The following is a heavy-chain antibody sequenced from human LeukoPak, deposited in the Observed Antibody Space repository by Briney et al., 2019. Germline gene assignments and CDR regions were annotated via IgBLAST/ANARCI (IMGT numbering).Heavy chain of an antibody. V-gene: IGHV3-53*01. CDR1: GLTVSSNY. J-gene: IGHJ4*02. Sequence: PGGSLRLSCAASGLTVSSNYMSWVRQAPGKGLEWVSVIYSGDGTYYADSVEGRFIISRDNSKNTLYLQMSSLRAEDTARYYCARSPSDVASKPNYSEYWGRGALATVSS. CDR3: ARSPSDVASKPNYSEY. D-gene: IGHD1-14*01. CDR2: IYSGDGT.